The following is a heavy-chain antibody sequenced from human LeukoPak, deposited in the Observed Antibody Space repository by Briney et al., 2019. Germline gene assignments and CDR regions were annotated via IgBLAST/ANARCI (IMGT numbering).Heavy chain of an antibody. V-gene: IGHV3-30*04. D-gene: IGHD2-15*01. Sequence: GRSLRLSCAASGFTFSSYAMHWVRQAPGKGLEWVAVISYDGSNKYYADSVKGRFTISRDSSKNTLYLQMNSLRAEDTAVYYCARDRLPGCSGGSCYSYYYYGMDVWGKGTTVTVSS. CDR2: ISYDGSNK. CDR1: GFTFSSYA. CDR3: ARDRLPGCSGGSCYSYYYYGMDV. J-gene: IGHJ6*04.